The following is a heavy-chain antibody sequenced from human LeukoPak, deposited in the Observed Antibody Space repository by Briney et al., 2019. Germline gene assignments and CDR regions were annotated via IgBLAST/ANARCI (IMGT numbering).Heavy chain of an antibody. CDR2: IYDSGGT. CDR1: GGSISSSSHY. V-gene: IGHV4-39*01. D-gene: IGHD5-12*01. CDR3: ARGYSGYDRSCFDY. Sequence: SETLSLTCTVSGGSISSSSHYWGWIRQPPGKGLEWIGSIYDSGGTYYNPSLKSRVTISVDKSKNQFSLNVSSATAADTAVYYCARGYSGYDRSCFDYWGQGTPVTVSS. J-gene: IGHJ4*02.